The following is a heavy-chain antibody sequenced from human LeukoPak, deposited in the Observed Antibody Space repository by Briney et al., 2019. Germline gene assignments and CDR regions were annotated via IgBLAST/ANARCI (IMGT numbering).Heavy chain of an antibody. CDR1: GFTFDDYG. J-gene: IGHJ4*02. D-gene: IGHD2-8*01. V-gene: IGHV3-20*04. CDR3: ARGFRNGPFDC. Sequence: GGSLRLSCEASGFTFDDYGMSWVCQPPGKGLEWVSGISRNGGSTDYADSVKGRFTISRDNAKNSHFLQMNSLRVEDTAFYYCARGFRNGPFDCWGQGTLVTVSS. CDR2: ISRNGGST.